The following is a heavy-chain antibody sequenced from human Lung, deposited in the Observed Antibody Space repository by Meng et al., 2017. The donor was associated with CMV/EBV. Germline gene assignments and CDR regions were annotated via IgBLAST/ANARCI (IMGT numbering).Heavy chain of an antibody. CDR3: ARGSLIQSRSHMPFEM. CDR1: GNPFADYY. J-gene: IGHJ3*02. V-gene: IGHV1-2*02. Sequence: ASAXVSXKASGNPFADYYIHWVRQTPGQGPEWMGGMNPNNGGTYFARKFLGRVTMTSDTSLSTAYMELTRLTSDDTAVYYCARGSLIQSRSHMPFEMWGQGXMVTVSS. CDR2: MNPNNGGT. D-gene: IGHD4-11*01.